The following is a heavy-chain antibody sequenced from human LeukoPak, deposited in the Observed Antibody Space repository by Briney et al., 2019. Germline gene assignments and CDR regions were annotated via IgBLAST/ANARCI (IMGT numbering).Heavy chain of an antibody. CDR3: ARGGYSSGWYGANDAFDI. Sequence: ASVKVSCKASGYTFTSYDINWVRQATGQGLEWMGWMNPNSGNTGYAQKFQGRVTMTRNTSISTAYMELSSLRSEDTAVYYCARGGYSSGWYGANDAFDIWGQGTMVTVSS. CDR1: GYTFTSYD. CDR2: MNPNSGNT. J-gene: IGHJ3*02. D-gene: IGHD6-19*01. V-gene: IGHV1-8*01.